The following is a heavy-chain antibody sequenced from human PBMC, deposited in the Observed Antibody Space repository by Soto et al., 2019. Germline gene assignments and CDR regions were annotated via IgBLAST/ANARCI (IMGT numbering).Heavy chain of an antibody. J-gene: IGHJ4*02. D-gene: IGHD3-22*01. CDR2: INPNSGGT. Sequence: ASVQVSCKASGYTFTGYYMHWVRQAPGQGLEWMGWINPNSGGTNYAQKFQGWVTMTRDTSISTAYMGLSRLRSDDTAVYYCARSARYYDSSGYYYDYYFDYWGQGTLVTVSS. CDR1: GYTFTGYY. CDR3: ARSARYYDSSGYYYDYYFDY. V-gene: IGHV1-2*04.